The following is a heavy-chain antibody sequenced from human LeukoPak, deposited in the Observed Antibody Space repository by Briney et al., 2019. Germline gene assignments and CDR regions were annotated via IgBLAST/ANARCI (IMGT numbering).Heavy chain of an antibody. CDR1: GGSISSSSYY. Sequence: SETLSLTCTVSGGSISSSSYYWSWIRQPPGKGLEWIGYIYTSGSTNYNPSLKSRVTISVDTSKNQFSLKLSSVTAADTAVYYCARQVGSYDFWSGYYYYYMDVWGKGTTVTVSS. D-gene: IGHD3-3*01. CDR2: IYTSGST. J-gene: IGHJ6*03. CDR3: ARQVGSYDFWSGYYYYYMDV. V-gene: IGHV4-61*05.